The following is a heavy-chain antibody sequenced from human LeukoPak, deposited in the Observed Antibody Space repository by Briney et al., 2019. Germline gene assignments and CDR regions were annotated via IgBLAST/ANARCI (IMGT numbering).Heavy chain of an antibody. CDR1: GFTFGTYA. V-gene: IGHV3-7*01. D-gene: IGHD2-15*01. Sequence: GGSLRLSCAASGFTFGTYAMHWVRQAPGKGLEWVANIKQDGSEKYYVDSVKGRFTISRDNAKNSLYLQMNSLRAEDTAVYYCAREIGYCSDTTCYHFDYWGQGTLVTVSS. CDR2: IKQDGSEK. J-gene: IGHJ4*02. CDR3: AREIGYCSDTTCYHFDY.